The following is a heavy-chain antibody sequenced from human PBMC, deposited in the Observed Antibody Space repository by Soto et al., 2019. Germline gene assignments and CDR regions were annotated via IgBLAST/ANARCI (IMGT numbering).Heavy chain of an antibody. Sequence: QVPLVQSGAEVKKPGSSVTVSCKAPGGTFSSYAIHWVRQAPGQGLEWMGGIIPMYGPAKNAQRFQGRVPITADEATTTVYMALTSLTSQDAAVCYCERVTSMVRGMIDDWFDPWGHGTLVTVSS. CDR2: IIPMYGPA. V-gene: IGHV1-69*01. J-gene: IGHJ5*02. D-gene: IGHD3-10*01. CDR1: GGTFSSYA. CDR3: ERVTSMVRGMIDDWFDP.